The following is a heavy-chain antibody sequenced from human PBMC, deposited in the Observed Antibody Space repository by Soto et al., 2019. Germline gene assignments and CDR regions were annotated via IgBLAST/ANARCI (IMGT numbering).Heavy chain of an antibody. J-gene: IGHJ4*02. CDR3: ARRNYDFWSGYYTYFDY. V-gene: IGHV4-30-4*01. D-gene: IGHD3-3*01. CDR1: GGSISSGDYY. Sequence: SETLSLTCTVSGGSISSGDYYWSWIRQPPGKGMEWIGYIYYSGSTYYNPSLKSRVTISVDTSKNLFSLKLSSVTAADTAVYYCARRNYDFWSGYYTYFDYWGQGTLVTVSS. CDR2: IYYSGST.